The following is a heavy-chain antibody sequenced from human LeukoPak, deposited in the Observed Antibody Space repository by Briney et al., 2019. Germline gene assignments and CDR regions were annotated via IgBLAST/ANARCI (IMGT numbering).Heavy chain of an antibody. CDR3: AKVSNSSGDFDY. V-gene: IGHV3-23*01. D-gene: IGHD6-19*01. Sequence: GGSLRLSCAASGFTFSSYAMSWVRQAPGKGLEWVSAISGSGGSTYYADFVKGRFTISRDNSKNTLYLQMNSLRAEDTAVYYCAKVSNSSGDFDYWGQGTLVTVSS. CDR2: ISGSGGST. CDR1: GFTFSSYA. J-gene: IGHJ4*02.